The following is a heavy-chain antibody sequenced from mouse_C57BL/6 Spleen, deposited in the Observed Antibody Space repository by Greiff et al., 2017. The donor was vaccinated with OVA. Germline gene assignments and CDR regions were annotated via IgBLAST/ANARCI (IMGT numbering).Heavy chain of an antibody. CDR3: ARITTVVATLSYYAMDY. D-gene: IGHD1-1*01. J-gene: IGHJ4*01. Sequence: VQLQQSGPGLVQPSQSLSITCTVSGFSLTSYGVHWVRQSPGKGLEWLGVIWSGGSTDYNAAFISRLSISKDKSKSQVFFKMNSLQADDTAIYYCARITTVVATLSYYAMDYWGQGTSVTVSS. CDR2: IWSGGST. V-gene: IGHV2-2*01. CDR1: GFSLTSYG.